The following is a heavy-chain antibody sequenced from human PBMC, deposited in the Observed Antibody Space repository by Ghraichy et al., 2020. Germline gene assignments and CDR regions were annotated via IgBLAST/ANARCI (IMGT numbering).Heavy chain of an antibody. CDR2: IYYSGST. CDR1: GGSVSSGSYY. Sequence: SETLSLTCTVSGGSVSSGSYYWSWIRQPPGKGLEWIGYIYYSGSTNYNPSLKSRVTISVDTSKNQFSLKLSSVTAADTAVYYCAREGWYYYDREATQNYNWFDPWGQGTLVTVSS. CDR3: AREGWYYYDREATQNYNWFDP. D-gene: IGHD3-22*01. V-gene: IGHV4-61*01. J-gene: IGHJ5*02.